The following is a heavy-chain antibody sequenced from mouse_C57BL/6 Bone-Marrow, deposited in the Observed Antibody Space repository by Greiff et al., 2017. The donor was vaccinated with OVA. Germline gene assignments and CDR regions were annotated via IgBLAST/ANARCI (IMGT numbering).Heavy chain of an antibody. CDR2: IYPRSGNT. J-gene: IGHJ3*01. Sequence: QVQLQQSGAELVRPGASVKLSCKASGYTFTSYGISWVKQRTGQGLEWIGEIYPRSGNTYYNEKFKGKATLTADKSSSTAYMELRSLTSEDSAVYFFARSHCYGSRRFAYWGQGTLVTVSA. V-gene: IGHV1-81*01. CDR1: GYTFTSYG. D-gene: IGHD1-1*01. CDR3: ARSHCYGSRRFAY.